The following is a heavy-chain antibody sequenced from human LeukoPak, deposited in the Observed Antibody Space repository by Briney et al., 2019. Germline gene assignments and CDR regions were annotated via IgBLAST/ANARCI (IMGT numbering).Heavy chain of an antibody. CDR3: AKDAAGPEY. CDR2: TTGSGGST. V-gene: IGHV3-23*01. D-gene: IGHD6-13*01. J-gene: IGHJ4*02. Sequence: GGSLRLSCAASGFTFSSYAMTWVRQAPGKGLEWVSATTGSGGSTYYADSVKGRFTISRDNSKNTLYLQMNSLRGEDTAVYYCAKDAAGPEYWGQGTLVTVSS. CDR1: GFTFSSYA.